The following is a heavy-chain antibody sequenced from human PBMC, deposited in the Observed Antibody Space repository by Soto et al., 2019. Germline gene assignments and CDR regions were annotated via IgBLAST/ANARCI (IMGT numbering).Heavy chain of an antibody. CDR2: INPNSGGT. CDR3: AREPATAKPEGVDF. J-gene: IGHJ4*02. CDR1: GYTFSDYY. Sequence: ASVKVSCKASGYTFSDYYIHWVRQAPGQGLEWMGWINPNSGGTKYAPKFQGGVTMTRDTSITTAYMELGRLRSGDTAVYYCAREPATAKPEGVDFWGQGTLVTVSS. D-gene: IGHD1-1*01. V-gene: IGHV1-2*02.